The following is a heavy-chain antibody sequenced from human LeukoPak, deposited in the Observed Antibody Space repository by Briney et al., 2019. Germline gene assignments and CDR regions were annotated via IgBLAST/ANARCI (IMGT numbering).Heavy chain of an antibody. Sequence: GGSLRLSCAASGFTFSTFAMHWARQGPGKGLEWVASISYDGGGKYYGESVKGRFTISRDNSKNILYLQMNSLRAEDTAVYYCARGSSGYPSWFDPWGQGTLVTVSS. CDR3: ARGSSGYPSWFDP. V-gene: IGHV3-30*14. J-gene: IGHJ5*02. D-gene: IGHD3-22*01. CDR1: GFTFSTFA. CDR2: ISYDGGGK.